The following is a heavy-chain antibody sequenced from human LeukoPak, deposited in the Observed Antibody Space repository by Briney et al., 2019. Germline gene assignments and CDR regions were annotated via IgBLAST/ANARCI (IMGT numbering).Heavy chain of an antibody. D-gene: IGHD3-10*02. CDR3: AHMFGYRPFLC. CDR2: IFWDDDK. J-gene: IGHJ4*02. CDR1: GLSVSTSGVG. Sequence: SGPTLVNPPKNLTLTGTFSGLSVSTSGVGVGWIRQPPGKALECLALIFWDDDKRYSPSLKSRLTITKDTSRKQVVLIMTNMDPVDTATYCGAHMFGYRPFLCCGQGSLVTVSS. V-gene: IGHV2-5*02.